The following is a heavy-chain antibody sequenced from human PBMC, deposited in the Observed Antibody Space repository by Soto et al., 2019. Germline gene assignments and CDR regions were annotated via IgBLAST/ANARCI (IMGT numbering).Heavy chain of an antibody. D-gene: IGHD4-17*01. CDR2: IYSGGST. J-gene: IGHJ6*02. CDR3: ARARVGHGDYPYYYGIDV. CDR1: GFTVSSNY. Sequence: EVQLVETGGGLIQPGGSLRLSCAASGFTVSSNYMSWVRQAPGKGLEWVSVIYSGGSTYYADYVKGRFTISRDNSKNTLYHQMNSLRAEDTAVYYCARARVGHGDYPYYYGIDVWGQGTTVTVSS. V-gene: IGHV3-53*02.